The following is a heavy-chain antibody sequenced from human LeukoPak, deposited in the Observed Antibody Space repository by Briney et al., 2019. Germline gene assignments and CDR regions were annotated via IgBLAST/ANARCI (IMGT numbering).Heavy chain of an antibody. CDR1: GVSVSGTF. CDR2: MYSGGAT. CDR3: ARVVTFELDY. Sequence: GGSLRLSCVASGVSVSGTFMSWVRQAPGKGLEWVSTMYSGGATHYADSAKGRFSVSRDNVENTSYLQMDNLRVEDTAVYYCARVVTFELDYWGQGTPVLVSS. D-gene: IGHD3-10*01. J-gene: IGHJ4*02. V-gene: IGHV3-53*01.